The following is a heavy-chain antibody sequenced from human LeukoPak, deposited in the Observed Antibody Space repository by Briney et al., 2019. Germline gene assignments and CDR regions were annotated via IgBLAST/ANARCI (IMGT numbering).Heavy chain of an antibody. CDR2: IKGGGSST. V-gene: IGHV3-74*01. CDR1: GFTFSNNW. D-gene: IGHD1-26*01. Sequence: GGSLRLSCAASGFTFSNNWMHWVRQAPGKGLVWVSRIKGGGSSTDYADSVKGRFTISRDNAKNTLLLQMNSLRAEDTAVYYCVRDGVGAPPFDYWGQGVLVTVSS. CDR3: VRDGVGAPPFDY. J-gene: IGHJ4*02.